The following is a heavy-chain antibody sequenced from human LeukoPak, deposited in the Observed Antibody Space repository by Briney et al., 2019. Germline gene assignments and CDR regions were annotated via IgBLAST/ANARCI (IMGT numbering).Heavy chain of an antibody. CDR1: GFTFSSYA. CDR3: ARDIVGATGDAFDI. D-gene: IGHD1-26*01. Sequence: GGSLRLSCAASGFTFSSYAMSWVRQAPGKGLEWVSAISGSGGSTYYADSVKGRFTISRDNAKNSLYLQMNSLRAEDTALYYCARDIVGATGDAFDIWGQGTMVTVSS. J-gene: IGHJ3*02. CDR2: ISGSGGST. V-gene: IGHV3-23*01.